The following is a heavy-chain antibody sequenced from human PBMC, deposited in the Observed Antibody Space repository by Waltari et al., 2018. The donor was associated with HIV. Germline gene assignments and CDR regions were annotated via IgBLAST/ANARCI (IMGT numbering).Heavy chain of an antibody. Sequence: EVQLLESGGGLVQPGGSLRLSCAASGFTFSHYAMSWVRQAPGKGLEWVSTISGSGANTYCADSVKGRFTTSRDKSKNTLYLQMNSLRAEDTAIYYCAKDQYGLLPSGLDPWGQGTLVTVSS. D-gene: IGHD2-15*01. J-gene: IGHJ5*02. CDR2: ISGSGANT. CDR1: GFTFSHYA. V-gene: IGHV3-23*01. CDR3: AKDQYGLLPSGLDP.